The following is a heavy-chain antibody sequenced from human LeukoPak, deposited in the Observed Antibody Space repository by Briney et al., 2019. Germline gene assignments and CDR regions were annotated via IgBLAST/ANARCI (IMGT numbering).Heavy chain of an antibody. Sequence: SETLSLTCAVYGGSFSGYYWSWIRQPPGKGLEWIGSIYHSGSTYYNPSLKSRVTISVDTSKNQFSLKLSSVTAADTAVYYCARLGVVPAAYFDYWGQGTLVTVSS. CDR2: IYHSGST. D-gene: IGHD2-2*01. CDR3: ARLGVVPAAYFDY. CDR1: GGSFSGYY. J-gene: IGHJ4*02. V-gene: IGHV4-34*01.